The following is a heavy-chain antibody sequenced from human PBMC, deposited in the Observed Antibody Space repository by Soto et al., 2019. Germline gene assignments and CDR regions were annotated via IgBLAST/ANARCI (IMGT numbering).Heavy chain of an antibody. CDR2: ISGSGGST. J-gene: IGHJ6*02. Sequence: GGSLRLSCAASGFTFSSYAMSWVRQAPGKGLEWVSAISGSGGSTYYADSVKGRFTISRDNSKNTLYLQMNSLRAEDTAVYYCAKDLSGPRDIAMVDYYYYYGMDVWGQGTSVTVSS. CDR1: GFTFSSYA. CDR3: AKDLSGPRDIAMVDYYYYYGMDV. V-gene: IGHV3-23*01. D-gene: IGHD5-18*01.